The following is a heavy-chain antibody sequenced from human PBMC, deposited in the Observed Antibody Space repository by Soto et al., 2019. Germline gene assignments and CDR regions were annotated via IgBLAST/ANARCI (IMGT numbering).Heavy chain of an antibody. J-gene: IGHJ4*02. CDR3: ARQEAFDGNPLDF. D-gene: IGHD3-3*02. CDR2: TYYRSKWYN. Sequence: PSQTLSLTCVISGDTVSSNSAAWNWIRQSPSRGLEWLGRTYYRSKWYNDYAISVRSRITISPDTSKNQFSLQLKSVTPEDSAVYYCARQEAFDGNPLDFWGQGALVTVS. V-gene: IGHV6-1*01. CDR1: GDTVSSNSAA.